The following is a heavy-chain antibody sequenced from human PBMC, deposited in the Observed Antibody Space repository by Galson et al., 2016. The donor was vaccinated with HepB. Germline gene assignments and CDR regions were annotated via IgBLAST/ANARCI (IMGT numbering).Heavy chain of an antibody. CDR3: AKGVVQESLSTTHYYHGLDV. D-gene: IGHD2-2*01. CDR1: GFTFSTYN. V-gene: IGHV3-21*04. CDR2: ISSRSTYI. J-gene: IGHJ6*02. Sequence: SLRLSCAASGFTFSTYNMNWVRQAPGKGLEWVSSISSRSTYIYYADSVQGRFTISRDNAKSFLFLQMNSLRPEDTALYYCAKGVVQESLSTTHYYHGLDVWGQGTTVTVSS.